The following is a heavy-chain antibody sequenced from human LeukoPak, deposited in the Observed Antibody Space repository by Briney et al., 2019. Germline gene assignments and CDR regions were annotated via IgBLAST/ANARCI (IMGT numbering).Heavy chain of an antibody. J-gene: IGHJ4*02. Sequence: GGSLRLSCAASGFTFSSYGMHWVRQAPGKGLEWVAFIRYDGSNKYYADSVKGRFTISRDNSKNTLYLQMNSLRAEDTAVYYCAKGLGYYDSSGYGYWGQGTLVTVSS. D-gene: IGHD3-22*01. CDR3: AKGLGYYDSSGYGY. CDR1: GFTFSSYG. V-gene: IGHV3-30*02. CDR2: IRYDGSNK.